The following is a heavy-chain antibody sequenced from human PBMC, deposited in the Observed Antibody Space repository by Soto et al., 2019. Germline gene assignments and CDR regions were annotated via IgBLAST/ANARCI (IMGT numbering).Heavy chain of an antibody. V-gene: IGHV3-74*01. Sequence: GGSLRLSCAASGFTFSNYWMHWVRQTPGKGLVWVSRIDTDGGSTRYVDSVKGRFTMSRDNAKNTLYLQMNSLRPEDTALYFCARRDYSDWFLYYWGQGALVTVSS. CDR3: ARRDYSDWFLYY. J-gene: IGHJ4*02. CDR2: IDTDGGST. CDR1: GFTFSNYW. D-gene: IGHD3-9*01.